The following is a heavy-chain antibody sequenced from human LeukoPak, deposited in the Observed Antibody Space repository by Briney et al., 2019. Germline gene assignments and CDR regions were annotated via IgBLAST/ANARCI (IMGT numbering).Heavy chain of an antibody. CDR1: GGSVSGYY. D-gene: IGHD2-15*01. J-gene: IGHJ4*02. Sequence: SETLSLTCVVSGGSVSGYYWGWIRQPPGRGLEWIGYVYYSGSTNYNPSFKSRITISVDTSRNQFSLQLSSVTAADTAVYYCTRIHRYCSGGACYVLDNWGQGTLVAVSS. CDR3: TRIHRYCSGGACYVLDN. CDR2: VYYSGST. V-gene: IGHV4-59*02.